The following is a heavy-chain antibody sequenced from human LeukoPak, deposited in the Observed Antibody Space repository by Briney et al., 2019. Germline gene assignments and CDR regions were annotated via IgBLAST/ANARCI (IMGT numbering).Heavy chain of an antibody. CDR2: IIPIFGTA. V-gene: IGHV1-69*05. D-gene: IGHD6-13*01. CDR3: ARGGIAAAGTMNY. J-gene: IGHJ4*02. Sequence: SVKVSCKASGGTFSSYAISWVRQAPGQGLEWMGGIIPIFGTANYAQKFQGRVTITTDESTSTAYMELSSLRSEDTAVYYCARGGIAAAGTMNYWGQGTLVTVSS. CDR1: GGTFSSYA.